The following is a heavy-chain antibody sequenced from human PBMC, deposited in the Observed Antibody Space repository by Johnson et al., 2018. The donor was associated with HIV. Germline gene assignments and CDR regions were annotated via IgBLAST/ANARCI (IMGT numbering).Heavy chain of an antibody. D-gene: IGHD1-26*01. J-gene: IGHJ3*02. CDR2: ISGSGGST. V-gene: IGHV3-23*04. CDR1: GFTFSGYV. CDR3: AKDRGSPGIPAAFDI. Sequence: VQLVESGGGLVQPGGSLRLSCAASGFTFSGYVMSWVRQAPGKGLEWVSVISGSGGSTYYADSVKGRFTISRDNSKNTLYLQMNSLRAEDTAVYYCAKDRGSPGIPAAFDIWGQGTMVTVSS.